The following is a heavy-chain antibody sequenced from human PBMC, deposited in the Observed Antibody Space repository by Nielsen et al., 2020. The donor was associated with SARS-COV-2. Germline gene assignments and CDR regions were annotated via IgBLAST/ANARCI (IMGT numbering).Heavy chain of an antibody. CDR3: ARDHPCSNTSCRQHDYYYCMDV. CDR2: INAGNGNT. J-gene: IGHJ6*02. Sequence: WVRQAPGQRLEWMGWINAGNGNTKYSQKFQGRVTITRDTSASTAYMELSSLRSEDTAVYYCARDHPCSNTSCRQHDYYYCMDVWGQGTPVTVSS. D-gene: IGHD2-2*01. V-gene: IGHV1-3*01.